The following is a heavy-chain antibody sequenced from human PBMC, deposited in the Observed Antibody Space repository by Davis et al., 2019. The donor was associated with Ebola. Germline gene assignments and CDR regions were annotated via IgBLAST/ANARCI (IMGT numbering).Heavy chain of an antibody. CDR2: IYYSGST. V-gene: IGHV4-39*07. D-gene: IGHD3-22*01. CDR1: GGSISSSSYY. J-gene: IGHJ4*02. CDR3: ARTGVYSSGYFSPYYFDY. Sequence: PSETLSLTCTVAGGSISSSSYYWGWIRQPPGKGLEWIGSIYYSGSTYYNPSLKSRVTISIDTSKNQFSLKLSSVTAADTAVYYCARTGVYSSGYFSPYYFDYWGQGTLVTVSS.